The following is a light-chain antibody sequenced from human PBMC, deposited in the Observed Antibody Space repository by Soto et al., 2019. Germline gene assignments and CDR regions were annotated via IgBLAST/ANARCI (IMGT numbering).Light chain of an antibody. CDR2: GAS. CDR3: QHYFKSPVS. V-gene: IGKV3-15*01. Sequence: EIVMTQSPASLSVSPGERATLSCRASQSVGSNLAWYQQKPGQAPRLLIFGASTRATGSPARFSGSGSGTEFTLSISSLQSEDFAVYYCQHYFKSPVSFGPGTKV. CDR1: QSVGSN. J-gene: IGKJ3*01.